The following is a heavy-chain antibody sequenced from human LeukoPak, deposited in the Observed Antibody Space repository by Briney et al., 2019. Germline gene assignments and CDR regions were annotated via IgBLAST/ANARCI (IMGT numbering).Heavy chain of an antibody. CDR3: ARVLVNYYDSSGTS. D-gene: IGHD3-22*01. CDR2: ISSSSSYI. CDR1: GFTFDDYG. Sequence: GGSLRLSCAASGFTFDDYGMSWVRQVPGKGLEWVSSISSSSSYIYYADSVKGRFTISRDNAKNSLYLQMNSLRAEDTAVYYCARVLVNYYDSSGTSWGQGTLVTVSS. V-gene: IGHV3-21*01. J-gene: IGHJ4*02.